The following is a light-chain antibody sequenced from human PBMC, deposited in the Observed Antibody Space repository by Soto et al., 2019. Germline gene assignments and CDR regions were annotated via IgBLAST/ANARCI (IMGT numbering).Light chain of an antibody. V-gene: IGKV1-5*01. CDR2: DVS. J-gene: IGKJ3*01. Sequence: DSQMTQYPSTLSSSMGDTVTVTCRASQSVSGWLAWYQQKPGKAPNLLIYDVSSLESGVPSRFSGSGFGTEFTLTISSLQPDDFATYYCQQYNSYLLTFGPGTKVGIK. CDR1: QSVSGW. CDR3: QQYNSYLLT.